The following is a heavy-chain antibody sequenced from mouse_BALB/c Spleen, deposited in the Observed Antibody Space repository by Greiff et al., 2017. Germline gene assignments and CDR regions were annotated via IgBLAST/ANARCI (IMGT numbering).Heavy chain of an antibody. CDR2: INPYNDGT. Sequence: VQLQQSGPELVKPGASVKMSCKASGYTFTSYVMHWVKQKPGQGLEWIGYINPYNDGTKYNEKFKGKATLTSDKSSSTAYMELSSLTSEDSVVYYCASGGNYWYFDVWGAGTTVTVSS. D-gene: IGHD1-1*02. J-gene: IGHJ1*01. CDR1: GYTFTSYV. CDR3: ASGGNYWYFDV. V-gene: IGHV1-14*01.